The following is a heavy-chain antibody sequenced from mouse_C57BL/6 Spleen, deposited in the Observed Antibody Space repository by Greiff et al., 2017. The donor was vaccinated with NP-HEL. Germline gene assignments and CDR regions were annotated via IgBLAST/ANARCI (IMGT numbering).Heavy chain of an antibody. V-gene: IGHV1-52*01. CDR2: IDPSDSET. J-gene: IGHJ1*03. Sequence: VQLQQPGAELVRPGSSVKLSCKASGYTFTSYWMHWVKQRPIQGLEWIGNIDPSDSETHYNQKFKDKATLTVDKSSSTAYMQLSSLTSEDAAVYYCARKRGNYEYFEVWGTGTTVTVSS. CDR3: ARKRGNYEYFEV. CDR1: GYTFTSYW. D-gene: IGHD2-1*01.